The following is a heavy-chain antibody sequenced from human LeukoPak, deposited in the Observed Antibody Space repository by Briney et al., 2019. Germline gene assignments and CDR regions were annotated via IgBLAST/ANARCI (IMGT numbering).Heavy chain of an antibody. Sequence: GGSLRLSCAASGFTFSNYVMHWVRQAPGKGLEWVAFISYDGSNKDYADSAKGRFTISRDNSKNTLYLQMNSLRPEDTAVYYCAKDHYGDFFGFDYWGQGTLVTVSS. CDR3: AKDHYGDFFGFDY. CDR2: ISYDGSNK. CDR1: GFTFSNYV. J-gene: IGHJ4*02. V-gene: IGHV3-30*18. D-gene: IGHD4-17*01.